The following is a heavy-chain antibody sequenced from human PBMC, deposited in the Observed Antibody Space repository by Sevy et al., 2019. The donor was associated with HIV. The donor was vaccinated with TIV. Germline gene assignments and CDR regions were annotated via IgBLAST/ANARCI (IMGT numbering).Heavy chain of an antibody. J-gene: IGHJ5*02. CDR1: GGSISNPDYN. CDR3: ARVTGPFGWLDL. V-gene: IGHV4-30-4*01. CDR2: IYYSGNT. Sequence: SETLSLTCTVSGGSISNPDYNWSWIRQSPGKGLEWLGYIYYSGNTHYSPSLRSPISISIDTSKNQFSLTLMSVTAADTAVYFCARVTGPFGWLDLWGQGALVTVSS. D-gene: IGHD3-9*01.